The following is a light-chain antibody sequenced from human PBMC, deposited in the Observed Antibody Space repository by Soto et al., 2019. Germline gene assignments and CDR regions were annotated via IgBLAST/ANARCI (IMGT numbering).Light chain of an antibody. CDR1: QSVLYSSNNKNY. V-gene: IGKV4-1*01. J-gene: IGKJ1*01. CDR3: QQYYGTPPWT. CDR2: WAS. Sequence: DIVMTQSPDSLAVSLGERATINCRSSQSVLYSSNNKNYLAWYQQKVGQPPKLLIYWASTRESGVPDRFSGSGSGTDFALTISSLQAEDVAVYYCQQYYGTPPWTFGQGTKVEIK.